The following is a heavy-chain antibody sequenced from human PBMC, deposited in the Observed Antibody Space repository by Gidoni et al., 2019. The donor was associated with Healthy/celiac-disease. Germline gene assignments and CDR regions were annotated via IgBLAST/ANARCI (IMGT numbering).Heavy chain of an antibody. V-gene: IGHV3-33*01. CDR3: ASYRRYGWIDS. CDR1: GFTYSHYG. J-gene: IGHJ4*02. CDR2: IWYHGNNQ. Sequence: QVQRVESGGGVGQPGRYLRLSWAAAGFTYSHYGLHWVRQAPGKGLELVVVIWYHGNNQYYTDSVKGRFTISRDNSKNTLFLQMNSLRAEDTAVYYCASYRRYGWIDSWGQGTLVTVSS. D-gene: IGHD3-10*01.